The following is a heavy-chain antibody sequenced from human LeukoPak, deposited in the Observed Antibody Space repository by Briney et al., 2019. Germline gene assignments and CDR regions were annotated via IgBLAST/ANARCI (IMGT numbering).Heavy chain of an antibody. CDR1: GYSFTSGHY. Sequence: PSETLSLTCSVSGYSFTSGHYWGWIRQPPGKGLEWIGNIYHTGSTHYNPSLKSQVTKSVDTSKNQFSLKLSSVTAADTAVYYCARYCSSTSCILRGFDYWGQGTLVTVSS. CDR2: IYHTGST. D-gene: IGHD2-2*01. V-gene: IGHV4-38-2*01. CDR3: ARYCSSTSCILRGFDY. J-gene: IGHJ4*02.